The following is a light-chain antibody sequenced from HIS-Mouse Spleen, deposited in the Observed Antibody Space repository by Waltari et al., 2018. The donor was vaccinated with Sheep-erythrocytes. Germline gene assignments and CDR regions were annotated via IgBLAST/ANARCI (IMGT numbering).Light chain of an antibody. CDR2: EGS. CDR3: CSYAGSSTPWV. J-gene: IGLJ3*02. CDR1: SSDVGSYNL. V-gene: IGLV2-23*01. Sequence: QSALTQPASVSGSPGQSITISCTGTSSDVGSYNLVSWYQQHPGKAPKLMIYEGSKRPSGVSNRFSGSKSGITASLTISGLQAEDEADYYCCSYAGSSTPWVFGGGTK.